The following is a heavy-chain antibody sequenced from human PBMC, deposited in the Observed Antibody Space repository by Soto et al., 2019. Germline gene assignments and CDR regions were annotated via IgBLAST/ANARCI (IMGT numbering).Heavy chain of an antibody. CDR1: GFTFSSYT. V-gene: IGHV3-21*02. Sequence: EVQLVESGGGLVKPGGSLRLSCEDSGFTFSSYTMNWVRRAPGKGLEWVSSISSRSTNTHYADSVRARFTISRDNAKRSLYPQMNSLRAEDTAVYYCARGPLYYFDYWGQGTLVTVSS. CDR2: ISSRSTNT. CDR3: ARGPLYYFDY. J-gene: IGHJ4*02.